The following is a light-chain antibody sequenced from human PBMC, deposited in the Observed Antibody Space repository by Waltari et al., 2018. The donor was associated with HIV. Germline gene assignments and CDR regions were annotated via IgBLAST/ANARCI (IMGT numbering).Light chain of an antibody. V-gene: IGLV1-47*01. J-gene: IGLJ3*02. CDR1: SSNIGGNY. CDR2: RNN. CDR3: AAWDDSLSGVL. Sequence: QSVLTQPPSASGAPGQRVTISCSGSSSNIGGNYVYWYQHLPGSAPKLLISRNNNRPSGVPDRFSGSKSGTSASLAISGLRSEDEADYYCAAWDDSLSGVLFGGGTKLTVL.